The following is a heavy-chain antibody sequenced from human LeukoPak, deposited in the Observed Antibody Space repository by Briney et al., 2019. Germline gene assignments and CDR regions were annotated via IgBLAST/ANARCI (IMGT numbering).Heavy chain of an antibody. J-gene: IGHJ4*02. CDR1: GGSISSSSYY. V-gene: IGHV4-39*01. CDR2: IYYSGST. D-gene: IGHD2-2*02. CDR3: ASSIPYTHFDY. Sequence: SETLSLTCTVSGGSISSSSYYWGWIRQPPGKGLEGIGSIYYSGSTYYNPSLKSRVTISVDTSKNQFSLKLSSVTAADTAVYYCASSIPYTHFDYWGQGTLVTVSS.